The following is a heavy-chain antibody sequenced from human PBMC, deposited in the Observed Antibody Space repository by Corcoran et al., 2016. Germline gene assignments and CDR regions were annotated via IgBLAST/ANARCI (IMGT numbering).Heavy chain of an antibody. J-gene: IGHJ4*02. V-gene: IGHV3-48*02. CDR2: ISSSSSTI. CDR1: GFTFSSDS. Sequence: EVQLLESWGGLVQPGGYLRLSCAAAGFTFSSDSKNWARRTHGRGLEWVSYISSSSSTIYYADSVKCRITSSRDNAKKLLYLQMNSLRDEYTAGYYCARATTVTLDYWGQGTLVTVSS. CDR3: ARATTVTLDY. D-gene: IGHD4-17*01.